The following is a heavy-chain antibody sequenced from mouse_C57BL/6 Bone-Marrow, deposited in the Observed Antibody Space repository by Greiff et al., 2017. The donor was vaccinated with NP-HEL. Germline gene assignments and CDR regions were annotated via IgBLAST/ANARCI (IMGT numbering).Heavy chain of an antibody. CDR3: TRGVFITPCYYAMDY. CDR2: IYPGNSDT. Sequence: VQLQQSGTVLARPGASVKMSCKTSGYTFTSYWMHWVKQRPGQGLEWIGAIYPGNSDTSYNQKFKGKAKLTAVSSASTAYMELSSLTNEDSAVYYCTRGVFITPCYYAMDYWGQGTSVTVSS. D-gene: IGHD1-1*01. CDR1: GYTFTSYW. V-gene: IGHV1-5*01. J-gene: IGHJ4*01.